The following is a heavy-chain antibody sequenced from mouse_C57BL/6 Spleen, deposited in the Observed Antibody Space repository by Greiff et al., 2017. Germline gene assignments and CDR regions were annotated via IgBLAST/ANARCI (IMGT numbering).Heavy chain of an antibody. CDR1: GYTFTSYW. Sequence: QVQLKQPGAELVKPGASVKLSCKASGYTFTSYWMHWVKQRPGRGLEWIGRIDPNSGGTKYNEKFKSKATLTVDKPSSTAYMQLSSLTSEDSAVYYCAREIDYYGFDYWGQGTTLTVSS. J-gene: IGHJ2*01. CDR2: IDPNSGGT. CDR3: AREIDYYGFDY. V-gene: IGHV1-72*01. D-gene: IGHD1-1*01.